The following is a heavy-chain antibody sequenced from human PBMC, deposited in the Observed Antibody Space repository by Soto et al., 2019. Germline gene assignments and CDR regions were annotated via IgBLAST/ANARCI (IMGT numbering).Heavy chain of an antibody. CDR3: ASYYDFWSGYYTGWDQDAFDI. Sequence: GGSLRLSCAASGFTFSSYSMNWIRQAPRKGLEWVSYISSSSSTIYYADSVKGRFTISRDNAKNSLYLQMNSLRDEDTAVYYCASYYDFWSGYYTGWDQDAFDIWGQGTMVTVSS. CDR1: GFTFSSYS. V-gene: IGHV3-48*02. J-gene: IGHJ3*02. D-gene: IGHD3-3*01. CDR2: ISSSSSTI.